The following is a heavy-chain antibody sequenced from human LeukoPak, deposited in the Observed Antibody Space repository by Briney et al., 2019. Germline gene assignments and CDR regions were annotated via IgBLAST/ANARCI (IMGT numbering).Heavy chain of an antibody. V-gene: IGHV1-2*02. CDR3: ARDHNWGPDY. J-gene: IGHJ4*02. CDR2: IHPKSGET. Sequence: GASVKVSCKTSGYTFTDHYFHWLRQAPGQGLEGMGWIHPKSGETNYAERFQGRVSLTRDTSISTAYMELSSLRSDDTAVYYCARDHNWGPDYWGQGTLVSVSS. CDR1: GYTFTDHY. D-gene: IGHD7-27*01.